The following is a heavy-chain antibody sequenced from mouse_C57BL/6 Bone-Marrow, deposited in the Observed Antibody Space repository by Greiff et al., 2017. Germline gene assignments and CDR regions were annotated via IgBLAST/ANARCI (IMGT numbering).Heavy chain of an antibody. V-gene: IGHV5-12*01. J-gene: IGHJ4*01. CDR2: ISNGGGST. Sequence: DVLLVESGGGLVQPGGSLKLSCAASGFTFSDYYMYWVRQTPEKRLEWVAYISNGGGSTYYPDTVKGRFTISRDNAKNTLYLQMSRLKSDDTAMYYCARQYYYGISQYYYAMDYWGQGTSVTVSS. CDR1: GFTFSDYY. CDR3: ARQYYYGISQYYYAMDY. D-gene: IGHD1-1*01.